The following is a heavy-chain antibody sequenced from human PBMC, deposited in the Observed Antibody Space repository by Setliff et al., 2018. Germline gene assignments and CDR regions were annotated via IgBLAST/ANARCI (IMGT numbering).Heavy chain of an antibody. D-gene: IGHD4-17*01. J-gene: IGHJ4*02. Sequence: GGSLRLSCAASGFTFSSYAMHWVRQAPGKGLEWVAVISYDGSNKYYADSVKGRFTISRDNAKNSLYLQMDSLRAEDTAVCYCVRTLFLQYYGGRSGGYFDYWGQGSLVTVSS. CDR3: VRTLFLQYYGGRSGGYFDY. CDR2: ISYDGSNK. CDR1: GFTFSSYA. V-gene: IGHV3-30*04.